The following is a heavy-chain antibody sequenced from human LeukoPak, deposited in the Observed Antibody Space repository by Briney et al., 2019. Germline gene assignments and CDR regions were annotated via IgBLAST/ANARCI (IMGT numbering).Heavy chain of an antibody. CDR2: IYPGDSDT. D-gene: IGHD5-24*01. J-gene: IGHJ4*02. CDR1: GYSFTSHW. CDR3: ARRGSYNYPNFDY. V-gene: IGHV5-51*01. Sequence: GESLKISCKGSGYSFTSHWIGWVRQMPGKGLEWMGIIYPGDSDTRYSPSFQGQVTISADKSISTAYLQWSSLKASDTAMYYCARRGSYNYPNFDYWGQGTLVTVSS.